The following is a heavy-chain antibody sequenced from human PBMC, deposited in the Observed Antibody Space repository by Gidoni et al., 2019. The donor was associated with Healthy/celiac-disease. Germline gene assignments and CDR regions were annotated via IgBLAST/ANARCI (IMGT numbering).Heavy chain of an antibody. CDR2: IWYDGSNK. Sequence: QVQLVESGGGVVQPGRSLTLPCAASGFTFSSHGMHWVRQAPGKGLEWVAVIWYDGSNKYYADSVKGRFTISRDNSKNTLYLQMNSLRAEDTAVYYCARGPEQWLDRYHLNIDYWGQGTLVTVSS. J-gene: IGHJ4*02. D-gene: IGHD6-19*01. CDR1: GFTFSSHG. CDR3: ARGPEQWLDRYHLNIDY. V-gene: IGHV3-33*01.